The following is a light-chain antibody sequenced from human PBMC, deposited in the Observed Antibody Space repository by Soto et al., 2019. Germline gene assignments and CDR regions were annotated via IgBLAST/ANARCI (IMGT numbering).Light chain of an antibody. CDR1: SSDIGGYNY. CDR2: DVS. Sequence: QSALTQPASVSGSPGQSITISCTGTSSDIGGYNYVPWYQQHPGKVPKLIIYDVSYRPSGVSNRFSGSKSGNTASLTISGLQAEDEADYYCSSYTSSSAWVFGGGTQLTVL. CDR3: SSYTSSSAWV. J-gene: IGLJ3*02. V-gene: IGLV2-14*03.